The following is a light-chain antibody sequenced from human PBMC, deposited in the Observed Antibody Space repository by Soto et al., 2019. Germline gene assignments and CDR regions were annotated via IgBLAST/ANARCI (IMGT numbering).Light chain of an antibody. V-gene: IGKV3-20*01. J-gene: IGKJ4*01. Sequence: EIVLTQSPATLSLSPGERATLSCRASQSFSSSLAWYQQKPGQAPRLLIYDASNRATGIPARFSGSGSGTDFTLTISRLEPEDFAVYYCEQYGSTPLTFGGGTKVEIK. CDR3: EQYGSTPLT. CDR2: DAS. CDR1: QSFSSS.